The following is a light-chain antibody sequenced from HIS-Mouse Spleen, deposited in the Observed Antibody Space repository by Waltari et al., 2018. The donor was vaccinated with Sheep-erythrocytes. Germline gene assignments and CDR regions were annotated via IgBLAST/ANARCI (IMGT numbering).Light chain of an antibody. Sequence: SALTQPASVSGSPGQSITISCTGPSRDVGGYHYVSWYQPHPGKAPKLMIYEVSNRPSGVSNRFSGSKSGNTASLTISGLQAEDEADYYCSSYTSSSTWVFGGGTKLTVL. CDR1: SRDVGGYHY. V-gene: IGLV2-14*01. CDR3: SSYTSSSTWV. CDR2: EVS. J-gene: IGLJ3*02.